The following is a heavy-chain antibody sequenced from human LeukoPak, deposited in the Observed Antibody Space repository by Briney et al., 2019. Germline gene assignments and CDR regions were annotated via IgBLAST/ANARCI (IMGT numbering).Heavy chain of an antibody. J-gene: IGHJ4*02. Sequence: TGESLKISCKGSGYSFTSYWIGWVRQMPGKGLEWMGIIYPGDSDTRYSPSFQGQVTISADKSISTAYLQWSSLKASDIAMYYCARTASSGYYPYYFDYWGQGTLVTVSS. CDR1: GYSFTSYW. CDR2: IYPGDSDT. D-gene: IGHD3-22*01. CDR3: ARTASSGYYPYYFDY. V-gene: IGHV5-51*01.